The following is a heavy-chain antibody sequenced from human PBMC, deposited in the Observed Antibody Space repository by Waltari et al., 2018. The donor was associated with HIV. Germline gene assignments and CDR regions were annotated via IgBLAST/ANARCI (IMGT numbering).Heavy chain of an antibody. D-gene: IGHD3-22*01. J-gene: IGHJ4*02. CDR1: GFSFSNAW. V-gene: IGHV3-15*05. Sequence: VQLVESGGDLVKPGGCLRPSCAASGFSFSNAWMSWVRQAPGKGPEWVGRIKSKADGGTTDYAAPVKGRFTISRDDSKNTLYLQMNSLRFEDTAVYYCTTDEFYYGNSGYFDYWGQGTLVTVSS. CDR3: TTDEFYYGNSGYFDY. CDR2: IKSKADGGTT.